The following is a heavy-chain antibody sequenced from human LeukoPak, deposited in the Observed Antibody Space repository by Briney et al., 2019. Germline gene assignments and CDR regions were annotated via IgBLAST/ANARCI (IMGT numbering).Heavy chain of an antibody. V-gene: IGHV1-69*13. CDR3: AREVYYYDSSGYYPGY. CDR2: IIPIFGTA. Sequence: SVKVSCKVSGYTLTELSMHWVRQAPGKGLEWMGGIIPIFGTANYAQKFQGRVTITADESTSTAYMELSSLRSEDTAVYYCAREVYYYDSSGYYPGYWGQGTLVTVSS. J-gene: IGHJ4*02. D-gene: IGHD3-22*01. CDR1: GYTLTELS.